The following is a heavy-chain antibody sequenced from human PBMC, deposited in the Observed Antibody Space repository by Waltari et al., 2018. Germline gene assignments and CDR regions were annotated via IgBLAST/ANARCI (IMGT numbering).Heavy chain of an antibody. J-gene: IGHJ4*02. CDR3: TRLMGDSSSQGDY. CDR1: GFTFSGSA. D-gene: IGHD6-6*01. CDR2: IRSKANSYAT. V-gene: IGHV3-73*02. Sequence: EVQLVESGGGLVQPGGSLKLSCAASGFTFSGSAMHWVRQASGKGLEWVGRIRSKANSYATAYAASVKGRFTISRDDSKNTAYLQINSLKTEDTAVYYCTRLMGDSSSQGDYWGQGTLVTVSS.